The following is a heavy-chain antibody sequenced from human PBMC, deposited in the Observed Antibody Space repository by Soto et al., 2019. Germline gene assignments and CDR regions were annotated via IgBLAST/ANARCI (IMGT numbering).Heavy chain of an antibody. CDR2: IKQDGSEK. V-gene: IGHV3-7*03. CDR3: ARDEGGVGYYTGPYYYGMDV. Sequence: PGGSLRLSCAASGFTFSSYWMSWVRQAPGKGLEWLANIKQDGSEKFYADSVKGRFSISRDNAQHSVFLEMNSLRAEDTAVYYCARDEGGVGYYTGPYYYGMDVWGQGTTVTVSS. D-gene: IGHD3-3*01. J-gene: IGHJ6*02. CDR1: GFTFSSYW.